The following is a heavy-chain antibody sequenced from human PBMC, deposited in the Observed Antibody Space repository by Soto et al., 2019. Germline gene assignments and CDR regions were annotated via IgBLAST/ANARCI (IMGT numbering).Heavy chain of an antibody. V-gene: IGHV1-18*04. Sequence: QVELVQSGVEVKKPGASVKVSCKASGYTFTNHGLSWVRQAPGQGLEWKGWISASNGDTNYAQKFLGRVTVTTDTSTSTGYMELRSLKSEDTAVYYCARMVRGSKIDYYYYMDVWGKGTTVIVSS. CDR2: ISASNGDT. D-gene: IGHD3-10*01. J-gene: IGHJ6*03. CDR1: GYTFTNHG. CDR3: ARMVRGSKIDYYYYMDV.